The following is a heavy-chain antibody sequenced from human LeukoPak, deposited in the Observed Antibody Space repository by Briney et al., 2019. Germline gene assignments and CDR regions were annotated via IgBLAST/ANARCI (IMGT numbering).Heavy chain of an antibody. CDR1: GFTFSSYS. V-gene: IGHV3-21*01. CDR2: ISSSSSYI. D-gene: IGHD2-2*01. CDR3: ARGLRCSSTSCYAGIPSNYYMDV. J-gene: IGHJ6*03. Sequence: GGSLRLSCAASGFTFSSYSMNWVRQAPGKGLEWVSSISSSSSYIYYADSVKGRFTISRDNAKNSLYLQMNSLRAEDTAVYYCARGLRCSSTSCYAGIPSNYYMDVWGKGTTVTVSS.